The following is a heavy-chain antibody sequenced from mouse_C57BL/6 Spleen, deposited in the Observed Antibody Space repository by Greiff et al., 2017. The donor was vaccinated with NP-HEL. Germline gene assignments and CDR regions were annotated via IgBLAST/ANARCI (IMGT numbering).Heavy chain of an antibody. J-gene: IGHJ3*01. CDR3: ARGSNYGAY. CDR1: GFTFSSYA. CDR2: ISDGGSYT. V-gene: IGHV5-4*01. Sequence: EVQVVESGGGLVKPGGSLKLSCAASGFTFSSYAMSWVRQTPEKRLEWVATISDGGSYTYYPDNVKGRFTISRDNAKNNLYLQMSHLKSEDTAMYYCARGSNYGAYWGQGTLVTVSA. D-gene: IGHD2-5*01.